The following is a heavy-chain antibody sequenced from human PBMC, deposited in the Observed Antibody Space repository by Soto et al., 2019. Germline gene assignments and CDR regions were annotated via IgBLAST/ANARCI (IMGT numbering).Heavy chain of an antibody. CDR3: AREVASGSHIGY. CDR2: IIPIFGTA. Sequence: QVQLVQSGAEVKKPGSSVKVSCQASGGTFSSYAISLVRQAPGQGLEWMGGIIPIFGTANYAQKFQGRVTITADESTSTAYMELSSLRSEDTAVYYCAREVASGSHIGYWGQGTLVTVSS. CDR1: GGTFSSYA. V-gene: IGHV1-69*01. J-gene: IGHJ4*02. D-gene: IGHD3-22*01.